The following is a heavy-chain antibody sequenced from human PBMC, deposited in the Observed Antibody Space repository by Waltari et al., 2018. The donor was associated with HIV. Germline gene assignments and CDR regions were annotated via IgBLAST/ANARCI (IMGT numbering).Heavy chain of an antibody. D-gene: IGHD1-26*01. V-gene: IGHV1-2*02. J-gene: IGHJ4*02. CDR3: VRDVGSGIVGASVGIFDS. Sequence: QVQLVQSGAEVKKPGASVKVSCKTSGYTFTDYYVSWVRQAPGQGLEWMGWIIPNFGGTNYAQKFEGRVTMTRDTSIDTIYMELSRLTSDDTAVYYCVRDVGSGIVGASVGIFDSWGQGTLVTVSA. CDR2: IIPNFGGT. CDR1: GYTFTDYY.